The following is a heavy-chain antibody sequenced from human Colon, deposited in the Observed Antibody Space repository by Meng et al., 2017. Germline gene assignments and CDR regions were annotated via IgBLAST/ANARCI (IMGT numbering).Heavy chain of an antibody. V-gene: IGHV4-4*02. CDR3: VRQGMTSYSWGY. D-gene: IGHD3-9*01. Sequence: VRLQDAGPGMVTPSGTLSLPGASSSGSISSSNGWSWVRQPPGKGLEWIGEISQSGTTYYNPSLKSRVTITGDWSKNQFSLNLNSVTAADTALYYCVRQGMTSYSWGYWGQGTLVTVSS. J-gene: IGHJ4*02. CDR2: ISQSGTT. CDR1: SGSISSSNG.